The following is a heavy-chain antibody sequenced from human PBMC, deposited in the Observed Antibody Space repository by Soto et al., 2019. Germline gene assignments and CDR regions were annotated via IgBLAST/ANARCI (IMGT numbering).Heavy chain of an antibody. J-gene: IGHJ3*02. V-gene: IGHV3-33*08. CDR1: GLSFSDYG. CDR3: ARDRGSDSVAFDI. Sequence: PGGSLRLSCAASGLSFSDYGMHWVRQAPGKGLEWVALIYYDGSNEHYADSVQGRFTISRDNSKNTLYLQMNSLRAEDTAVYYCARDRGSDSVAFDIWGQGTVVSV. CDR2: IYYDGSNE. D-gene: IGHD1-26*01.